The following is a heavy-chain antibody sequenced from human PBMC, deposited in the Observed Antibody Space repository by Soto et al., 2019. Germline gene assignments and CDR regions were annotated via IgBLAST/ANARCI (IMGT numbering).Heavy chain of an antibody. J-gene: IGHJ3*02. CDR2: TYYRSRWYS. Sequence: QVQLQQSGPGLVKPSQTLSLTCAISGDSVSSSRAAWGWIRQSASRGLGWLGRTYYRSRWYSDYAEYINSRRTIKADTYRNQLSLQLNSATPEETAVYYCARDESAGTNDAFEMWSQGTMVTVSS. V-gene: IGHV6-1*01. CDR1: GDSVSSSRAA. CDR3: ARDESAGTNDAFEM. D-gene: IGHD3-10*01.